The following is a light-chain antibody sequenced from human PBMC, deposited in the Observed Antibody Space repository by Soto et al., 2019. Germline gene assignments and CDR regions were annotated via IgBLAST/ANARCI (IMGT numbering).Light chain of an antibody. CDR3: MQALLYYT. Sequence: DIVVTQTPLSLSVTPGQSASISCKSSQSLLHSDGKTYLYWYLQKPGQPPQPLIHEVSNRFSGVPDRFSDSGSGTEFALKVSRVDAGVVGVYWGMQALLYYTFGQETKLGI. J-gene: IGKJ2*01. CDR1: QSLLHSDGKTY. CDR2: EVS. V-gene: IGKV2-29*02.